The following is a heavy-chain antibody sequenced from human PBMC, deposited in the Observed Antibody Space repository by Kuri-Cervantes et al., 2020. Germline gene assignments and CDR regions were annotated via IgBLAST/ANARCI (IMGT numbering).Heavy chain of an antibody. J-gene: IGHJ4*02. CDR3: AKVRKTSGFPPGCYFDS. CDR2: MSSSSNI. D-gene: IGHD3-22*01. V-gene: IGHV3-69-1*01. Sequence: GESLKISCAASGFTFSDYYMSWRRQAPGKGLERVSYMSSSSNIYYADTVKGRFTITRDNAKTSLYLQMNSLRAEDTAVYYCAKVRKTSGFPPGCYFDSWGQGTPVTVSS. CDR1: GFTFSDYY.